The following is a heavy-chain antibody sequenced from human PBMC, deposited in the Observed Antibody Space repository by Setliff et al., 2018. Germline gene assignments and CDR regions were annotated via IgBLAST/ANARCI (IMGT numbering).Heavy chain of an antibody. CDR1: GITFSIYS. V-gene: IGHV3-11*01. D-gene: IGHD6-19*01. J-gene: IGHJ4*02. Sequence: GGSLRLSCAASGITFSIYSMSWIRQTPGKGLEWVAYISSSGSLIYYPDSVKGRFTISRDNAKKSVDLQMNSLRAEDTAVYYCATKAVAGTGGQGTLVTVSS. CDR3: ATKAVAGT. CDR2: ISSSGSLI.